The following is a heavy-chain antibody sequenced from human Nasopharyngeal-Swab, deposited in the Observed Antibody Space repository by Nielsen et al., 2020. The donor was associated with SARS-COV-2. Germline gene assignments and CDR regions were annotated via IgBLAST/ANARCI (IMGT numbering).Heavy chain of an antibody. CDR2: IYPGDSDT. D-gene: IGHD3-22*01. J-gene: IGHJ4*02. CDR3: ARLNYYDSSGYLHYFDY. Sequence: GESLKISCKGSGYSFTSSWIGWVRQMPGKGLEWMGIIYPGDSDTRYSPSFQGQVTISADKSISTAYLQWSSLKASDTAMYYCARLNYYDSSGYLHYFDYWGQGTLVTVSS. CDR1: GYSFTSSW. V-gene: IGHV5-51*01.